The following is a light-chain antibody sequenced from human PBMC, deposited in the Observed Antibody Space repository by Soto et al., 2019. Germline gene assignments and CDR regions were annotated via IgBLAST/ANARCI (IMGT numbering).Light chain of an antibody. CDR2: DVS. V-gene: IGLV2-11*01. CDR1: SSDVGGYNY. J-gene: IGLJ2*01. Sequence: QSALTQPRSVSGSPGQSVTISCTGTSSDVGGYNYVSWYQQHPGKAPKLMIYDVSKRPSGVPDRFSGSKSGNTASLTISGLQAEDEADYYCCSYAVSVVFGGGTNVTV. CDR3: CSYAVSVV.